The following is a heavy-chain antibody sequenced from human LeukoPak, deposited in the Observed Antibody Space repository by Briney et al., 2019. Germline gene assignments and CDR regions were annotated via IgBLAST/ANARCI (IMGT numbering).Heavy chain of an antibody. V-gene: IGHV3-23*01. CDR2: ISASGDST. J-gene: IGHJ6*02. CDR1: GFNFSYYA. D-gene: IGHD3-10*01. Sequence: QSGGSLKLSCAAPGFNFSYYAMTWVRQAPGKGLEWFSLISASGDSTYYADSVKGRFTISRDSSKSTLSLQMDSLRAEDTAVYFCARMIRGIHVYYYGMDVWGQGTTVTVS. CDR3: ARMIRGIHVYYYGMDV.